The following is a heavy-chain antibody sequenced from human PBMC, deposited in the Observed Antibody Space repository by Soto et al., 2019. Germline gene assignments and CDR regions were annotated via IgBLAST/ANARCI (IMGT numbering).Heavy chain of an antibody. V-gene: IGHV3-7*04. CDR2: IKQDGSEK. J-gene: IGHJ5*02. CDR3: AREYAETEP. Sequence: EVQLVESGGGLVQPGGSLRLSCAAYGFTFSSYWMSWVRQAPGKGLEWVANIKQDGSEKYYVDSVKGRFTISRDNAKNSLYLQMNSLRAEDTAVYYCAREYAETEPWGQGTLVTVSS. D-gene: IGHD2-8*01. CDR1: GFTFSSYW.